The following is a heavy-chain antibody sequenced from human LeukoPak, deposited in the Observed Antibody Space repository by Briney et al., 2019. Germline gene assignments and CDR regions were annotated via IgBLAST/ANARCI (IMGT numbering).Heavy chain of an antibody. V-gene: IGHV3-30*18. D-gene: IGHD3-22*01. CDR2: ISYGGSNK. CDR3: AKDPYYYDSSGYYDY. J-gene: IGHJ4*02. Sequence: GSLRLSCAASGFTFSSYGMHWVRQAPGKGLEWVAVISYGGSNKYYADSVKGRFTISRDNSKNTLYLQMNSLRAEDTAVYYCAKDPYYYDSSGYYDYWGQGTLVTVSS. CDR1: GFTFSSYG.